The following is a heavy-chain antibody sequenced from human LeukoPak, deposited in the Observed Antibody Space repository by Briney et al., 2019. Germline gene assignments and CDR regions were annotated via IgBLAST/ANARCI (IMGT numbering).Heavy chain of an antibody. CDR3: ARELRHWDAFDI. CDR2: INHSGST. V-gene: IGHV4-34*01. CDR1: GGSFSGYY. Sequence: SETLSLTCAVYGGSFSGYYWSWIRQPPGKGLEWIGEINHSGSTNYNPSLKSRVTISVDTSKNQFSLKLSSVTAADTAVYYCARELRHWDAFDIWGQGTMVTVSS. J-gene: IGHJ3*02. D-gene: IGHD1-1*01.